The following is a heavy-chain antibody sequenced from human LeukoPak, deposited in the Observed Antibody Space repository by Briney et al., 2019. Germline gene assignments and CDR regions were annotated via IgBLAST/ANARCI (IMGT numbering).Heavy chain of an antibody. CDR1: GFSVSSNY. CDR2: IYSVSST. V-gene: IGHV3-66*01. D-gene: IGHD3-10*02. Sequence: GGSLRLSCAASGFSVSSNYVSWVHQAPGKGLEWVSVIYSVSSTYYADSVKGRFTISRDNAKNSLYLQMNSLRAEDTAVYYCAELGITMIGGVWGKGTTVTISS. CDR3: AELGITMIGGV. J-gene: IGHJ6*04.